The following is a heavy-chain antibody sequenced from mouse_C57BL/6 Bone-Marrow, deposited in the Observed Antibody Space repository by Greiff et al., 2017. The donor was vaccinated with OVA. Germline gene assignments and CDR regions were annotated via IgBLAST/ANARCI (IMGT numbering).Heavy chain of an antibody. CDR3: ARHYYGSSLYFDY. D-gene: IGHD1-1*01. Sequence: EVQRVESGPGLVKPSQSLSLTCSVTGYSITSGYYWNWIRQFPGNKLEWMGYISYDGSNNYNPSLKNRISITRDTSKNQFFLKLNSVTTEDTATYYCARHYYGSSLYFDYWGQGTTLTVSS. V-gene: IGHV3-6*01. J-gene: IGHJ2*01. CDR1: GYSITSGYY. CDR2: ISYDGSN.